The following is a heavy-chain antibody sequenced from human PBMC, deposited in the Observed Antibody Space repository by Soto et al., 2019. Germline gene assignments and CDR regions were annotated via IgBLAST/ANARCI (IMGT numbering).Heavy chain of an antibody. CDR1: GYTFTSYY. Sequence: ASVKVSCKASGYTFTSYYMHWVRQAPGQGLEWMGIINPSGGSTSYAQKFQGRVTMTRDTSTSTVYMELSSLRSEDTAVYYCAREGGYCISTSCYSLPLGDYYGMDVWGQGTTVTVSS. D-gene: IGHD2-2*02. V-gene: IGHV1-46*01. J-gene: IGHJ6*02. CDR3: AREGGYCISTSCYSLPLGDYYGMDV. CDR2: INPSGGST.